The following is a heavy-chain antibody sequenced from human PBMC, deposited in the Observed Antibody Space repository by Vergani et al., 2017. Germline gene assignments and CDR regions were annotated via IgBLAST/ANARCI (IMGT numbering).Heavy chain of an antibody. V-gene: IGHV3-49*03. CDR2: IRSKAYGGTT. CDR3: AKDHERYFDWLLTNYYYYGMDV. CDR1: GFTFGDYA. J-gene: IGHJ6*02. Sequence: EVQLVESGGGLVQPGRSLRLSCTASGFTFGDYAMSWFRQAPGKGLEWVGFIRSKAYGGTTEYAASVKGRFTISRDDSKSIAYLQMNSLRAEDTAVYYCAKDHERYFDWLLTNYYYYGMDVWGQGTTVTVSS. D-gene: IGHD3-9*01.